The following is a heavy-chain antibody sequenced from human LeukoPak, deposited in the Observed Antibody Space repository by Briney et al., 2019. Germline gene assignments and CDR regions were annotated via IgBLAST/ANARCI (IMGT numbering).Heavy chain of an antibody. V-gene: IGHV1-24*01. Sequence: ASVTVSFKVSGYTHTELSMHGVRQAPGKGLEWRGGFDSEDDETIYAQKFQGRVTINEDTSTDTAYMELSSLRSEDTAVYYCATSVRGVIIPIHYWGQGTLVTVSS. CDR1: GYTHTELS. D-gene: IGHD3-10*01. CDR3: ATSVRGVIIPIHY. J-gene: IGHJ4*02. CDR2: FDSEDDET.